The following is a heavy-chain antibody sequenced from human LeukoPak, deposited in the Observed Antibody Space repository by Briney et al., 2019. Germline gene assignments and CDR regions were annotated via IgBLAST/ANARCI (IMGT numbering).Heavy chain of an antibody. Sequence: PSQTLSLTCTVSGGSISSGSYYWSWIRQPAGKGLEWIGRIYTSGSTNYNPSLKSRVTISVDTSKNQFSLKLSSVTAADTAVYYCARRERNDYVWGSYRYSSYFDYWGQGTLVTVSS. CDR3: ARRERNDYVWGSYRYSSYFDY. CDR1: GGSISSGSYY. J-gene: IGHJ4*02. D-gene: IGHD3-16*02. V-gene: IGHV4-61*02. CDR2: IYTSGST.